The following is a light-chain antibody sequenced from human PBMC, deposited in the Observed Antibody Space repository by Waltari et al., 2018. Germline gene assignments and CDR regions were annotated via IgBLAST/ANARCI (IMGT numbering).Light chain of an antibody. CDR2: KAS. CDR3: QQRDT. J-gene: IGKJ1*01. Sequence: DIQMTQSPSTLSASVGDRVTITCRASQSISSWLAWYQQKSGKAPKLLIYKASSLESGVPSRFSGSGSGTEFTLTISSLQPDDFATYYCQQRDTFGQGTKVEIK. V-gene: IGKV1-5*03. CDR1: QSISSW.